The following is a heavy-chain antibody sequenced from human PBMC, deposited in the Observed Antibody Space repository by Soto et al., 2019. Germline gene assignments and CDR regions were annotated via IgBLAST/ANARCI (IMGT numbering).Heavy chain of an antibody. CDR3: ARRYGGNFDY. CDR1: GGSINSYY. Sequence: QVQLQESGPGLVKPSETLSLTCTVSGGSINSYYWSWIRQPPGKGLEWIGYIYYSGSTNYNPSLXSXVXIXXDTSKNQFSLKLRSVTGADTAVYYCARRYGGNFDYWGQGTLVTVSS. D-gene: IGHD1-26*01. J-gene: IGHJ4*02. V-gene: IGHV4-59*01. CDR2: IYYSGST.